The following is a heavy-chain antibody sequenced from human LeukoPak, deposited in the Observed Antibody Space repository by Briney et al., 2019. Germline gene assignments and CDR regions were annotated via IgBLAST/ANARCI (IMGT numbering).Heavy chain of an antibody. D-gene: IGHD2-15*01. CDR1: GGTFTSYA. CDR2: IIPIFGTA. Sequence: SVKVSCKASGGTFTSYAISWVRHAPGQGLEWMGGIIPIFGTANYAQKFQGRVTITADESTSTAYMELSSLRSEDTAVYYCARGWGYCSGGSCYAEYFQHWGQGTLVTVSS. CDR3: ARGWGYCSGGSCYAEYFQH. J-gene: IGHJ1*01. V-gene: IGHV1-69*13.